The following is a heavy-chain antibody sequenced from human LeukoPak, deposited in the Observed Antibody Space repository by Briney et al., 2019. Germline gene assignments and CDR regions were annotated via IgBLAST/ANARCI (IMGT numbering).Heavy chain of an antibody. J-gene: IGHJ3*02. CDR2: ISSSSSYI. V-gene: IGHV3-21*01. CDR1: GFTFSGYS. CDR3: ARDAGRDGYNWQDAFDI. D-gene: IGHD5-24*01. Sequence: GGSLRLSCAASGFTFSGYSMNWVRQAPGKGLELVSSISSSSSYIYYADSVKGRFTISRENAKNSLYLQMNSLRAEDTAVYYCARDAGRDGYNWQDAFDIWGQGTMVTVSS.